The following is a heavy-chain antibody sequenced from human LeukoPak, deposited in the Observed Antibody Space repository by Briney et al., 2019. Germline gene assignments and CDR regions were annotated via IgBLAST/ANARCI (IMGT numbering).Heavy chain of an antibody. CDR1: GFTFHGYP. D-gene: IGHD1-26*01. Sequence: PGGSLRLSCAASGFTFHGYPMTWVRQAPGKGLEWVSTISGSGLSTYYADSVKGRFSISRDYSNQTLYLQMSSVRADDTAVYYCARGQGVVGATTRGYFGYWGQGALVTVSS. V-gene: IGHV3-23*01. CDR2: ISGSGLST. J-gene: IGHJ4*02. CDR3: ARGQGVVGATTRGYFGY.